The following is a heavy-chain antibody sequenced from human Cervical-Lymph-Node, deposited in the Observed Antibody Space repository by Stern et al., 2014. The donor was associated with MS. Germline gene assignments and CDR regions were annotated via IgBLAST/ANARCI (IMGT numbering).Heavy chain of an antibody. CDR2: ISSDGNRK. J-gene: IGHJ4*02. D-gene: IGHD4-17*01. CDR3: AIVGYGDYLEY. V-gene: IGHV3-30*03. CDR1: GFTFGNYG. Sequence: VQLVESGGGVVQPGRSLTLSCAGSGFTFGNYGLHWVRQAPGKGLAWVTVISSDGNRKQYGEYGMGRFTVSRDNPKSTLYLQMDNLRPQDTAVYYCAIVGYGDYLEYWGQGTLVTASS.